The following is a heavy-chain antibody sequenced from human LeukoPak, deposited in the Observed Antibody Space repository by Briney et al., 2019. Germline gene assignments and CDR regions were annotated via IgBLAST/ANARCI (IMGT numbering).Heavy chain of an antibody. CDR3: AREGSSGYTFDY. Sequence: SETLSLTCTVSGGSISSYYWSWIRQPPGKGLEWIGYIYYSGSTNYNPSLKSRVTISVDTSKSQFSLKLSSVTAADTAVYYCAREGSSGYTFDYWGQGTLVTVSS. V-gene: IGHV4-59*01. J-gene: IGHJ4*02. CDR2: IYYSGST. CDR1: GGSISSYY. D-gene: IGHD3-22*01.